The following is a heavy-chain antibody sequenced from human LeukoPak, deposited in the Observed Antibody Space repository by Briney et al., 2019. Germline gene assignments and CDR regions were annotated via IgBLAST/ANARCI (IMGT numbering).Heavy chain of an antibody. CDR2: ITSGGGST. D-gene: IGHD1-1*01. J-gene: IGHJ4*02. CDR1: GFTFSSYG. Sequence: GGSLRLSCAASGFTFSSYGMSWIRQAPGKGLEWVSAITSGGGSTFYADSVKGRFSISRDNSKNTVYLQMTGLRADDTAVYYCAKGGATAWGQGVLVTVSS. CDR3: AKGGATA. V-gene: IGHV3-23*01.